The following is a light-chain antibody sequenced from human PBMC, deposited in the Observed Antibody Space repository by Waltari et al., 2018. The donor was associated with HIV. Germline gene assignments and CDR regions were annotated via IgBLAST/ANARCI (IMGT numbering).Light chain of an antibody. V-gene: IGLV2-14*01. J-gene: IGLJ1*01. CDR3: SSYTSSSTYV. CDR1: SSDVGDYTY. Sequence: QSALTQPASVSGSPGQSITISCTGTSSDVGDYTYVSWYQQHPGKAPKLMIYEVTYRPSGASNRFSGSKSGNTASLTISGLQAEDEADYYCSSYTSSSTYVFGTGTKVTVL. CDR2: EVT.